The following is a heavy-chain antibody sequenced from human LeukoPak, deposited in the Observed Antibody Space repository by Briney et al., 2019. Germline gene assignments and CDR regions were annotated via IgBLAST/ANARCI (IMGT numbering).Heavy chain of an antibody. V-gene: IGHV3-23*01. CDR2: ISGSGGST. D-gene: IGHD3-10*01. CDR3: AKDRGYGSGSYHGFDY. Sequence: PGASLRLSCAASGFTFSSYAMSWVRQAPGKGLEWVSAISGSGGSTYYADSVKGRFTISRDNSKNTLYLQMNSLRAEDTAVYYCAKDRGYGSGSYHGFDYWGQGTLVTASS. CDR1: GFTFSSYA. J-gene: IGHJ4*02.